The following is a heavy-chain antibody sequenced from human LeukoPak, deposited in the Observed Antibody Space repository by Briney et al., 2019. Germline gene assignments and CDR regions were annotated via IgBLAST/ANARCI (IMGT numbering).Heavy chain of an antibody. CDR3: ARDLFSGPPFDY. Sequence: GRSLTLSCAASGFTFSSYGMHWVRQAPGKGLEWVAVIWYDGSNKYYADYVKGRFTISRDNSKNTLYLQMNSLRAEDTAVYYCARDLFSGPPFDYWGQGTLVTVSS. D-gene: IGHD2-21*01. J-gene: IGHJ4*02. CDR2: IWYDGSNK. CDR1: GFTFSSYG. V-gene: IGHV3-33*01.